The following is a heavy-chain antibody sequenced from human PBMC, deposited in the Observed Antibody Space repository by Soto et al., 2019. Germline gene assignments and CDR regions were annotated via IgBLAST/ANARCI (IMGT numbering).Heavy chain of an antibody. V-gene: IGHV3-15*05. Sequence: PGRSMRLSGAPSGFSFRTTWMAWVRQAHGKGLECVGRIKSTSAGETTDYADPVKGRFTISRDDCKVTLYLHMESLQTRPTPFYHGSTGSTFSGSVFDYCRQRPLVTVCS. CDR3: STGSTFSGSVFDY. CDR1: GFSFRTTW. CDR2: IKSTSAGETT. J-gene: IGHJ4*02. D-gene: IGHD1-26*01.